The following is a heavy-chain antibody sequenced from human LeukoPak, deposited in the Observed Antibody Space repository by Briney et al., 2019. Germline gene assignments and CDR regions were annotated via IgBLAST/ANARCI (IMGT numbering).Heavy chain of an antibody. CDR3: ATSSRDGYTKEGY. V-gene: IGHV3-53*04. Sequence: PGGSLRLSCAASGFTVSSNYMSWVRQAPGKGLEWVSVIYSGGSTYYADSVKGRFTISRHNSTNTLYLQMNSLRAEDTAVYYCATSSRDGYTKEGYWGQGTLVTVSS. CDR1: GFTVSSNY. CDR2: IYSGGST. J-gene: IGHJ4*02. D-gene: IGHD5-24*01.